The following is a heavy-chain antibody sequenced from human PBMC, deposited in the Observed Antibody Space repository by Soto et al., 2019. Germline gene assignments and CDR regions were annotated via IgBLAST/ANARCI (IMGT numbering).Heavy chain of an antibody. V-gene: IGHV4-34*01. J-gene: IGHJ6*03. D-gene: IGHD3-10*01. Sequence: QVQLQQWGAGLLKPSETLSLTCAVYGGSFSGYQWSWIRQTPGKGLEWIGGINDSGDINYNPSLKSRVTILVDSPKKQISLRLSSVTAADTAVYYCARGLLLWFGELSRRGGYYYYMDVWGKGTTVNVSS. CDR1: GGSFSGYQ. CDR3: ARGLLLWFGELSRRGGYYYYMDV. CDR2: INDSGDI.